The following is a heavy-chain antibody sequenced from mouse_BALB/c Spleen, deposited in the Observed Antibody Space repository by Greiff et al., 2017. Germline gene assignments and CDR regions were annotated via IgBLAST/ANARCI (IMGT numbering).Heavy chain of an antibody. CDR1: GFAFSSYD. CDR3: ARWVRHAMDY. V-gene: IGHV5-12-1*01. D-gene: IGHD2-14*01. J-gene: IGHJ4*01. Sequence: EVKLQESGGGLVKPGGSLKLSCAASGFAFSSYDMSWVRQTPEKRLEWVAYISSGGGSTYYPDTVKGRFTISRDNAKNTLYLQMSSLKSEDTAMYYCARWVRHAMDYWGQGTSVTVSS. CDR2: ISSGGGST.